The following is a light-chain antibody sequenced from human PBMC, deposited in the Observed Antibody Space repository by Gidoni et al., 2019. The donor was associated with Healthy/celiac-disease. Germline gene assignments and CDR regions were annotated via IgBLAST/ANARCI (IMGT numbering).Light chain of an antibody. V-gene: IGLV1-40*01. Sequence: QSVLTQPPSVSGDPGQRVTISCTGSSSNIGAGYDVHWYQQLPGTAHKLLIYGNSNRPSVVPDRFACSKSGTSASLAITGLQAEDEADYYCQSYDSSLSCVVFGGGTKLTVL. CDR1: SSNIGAGYD. CDR2: GNS. CDR3: QSYDSSLSCVV. J-gene: IGLJ2*01.